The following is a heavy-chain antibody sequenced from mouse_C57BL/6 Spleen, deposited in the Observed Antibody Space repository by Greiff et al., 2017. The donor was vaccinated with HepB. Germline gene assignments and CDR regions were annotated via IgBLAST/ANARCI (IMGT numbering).Heavy chain of an antibody. D-gene: IGHD1-1*01. CDR2: ISSGGSYT. V-gene: IGHV5-6*01. Sequence: DVQLVESGGDLVKPGGSLKLSCAASGFTFSSYGMSWVRQTPDKRLEWVATISSGGSYTYYPDSVKGRFTISRDNAKNNLYLQMSSLKSEDTAMYYCARDYGSSPRWYFDVWGTGTTVTVSS. CDR3: ARDYGSSPRWYFDV. CDR1: GFTFSSYG. J-gene: IGHJ1*03.